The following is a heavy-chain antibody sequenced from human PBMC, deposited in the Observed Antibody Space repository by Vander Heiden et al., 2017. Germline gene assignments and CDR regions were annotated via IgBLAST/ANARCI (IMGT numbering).Heavy chain of an antibody. V-gene: IGHV3-30*18. J-gene: IGHJ4*02. CDR2: ISYDGSNK. D-gene: IGHD1-26*01. CDR3: AKAGVGATIYFDY. Sequence: IFSSYGMHWVRQAPGKGLEWVAVISYDGSNKYYADSVKGRFTISRDNSKNTLYLQMNSLRAEDTAVYYCAKAGVGATIYFDYWGQGILVTVSS. CDR1: IFSSYG.